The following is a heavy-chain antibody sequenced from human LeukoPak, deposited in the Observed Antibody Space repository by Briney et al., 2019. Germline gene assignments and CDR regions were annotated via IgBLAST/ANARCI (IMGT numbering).Heavy chain of an antibody. CDR1: GYSVSNYMIT. J-gene: IGHJ5*02. Sequence: SHTLSLTCAVSGYSVSNYMITWNWITQSPSGGREGLGKTYYMSRWYNDYAVSVKSRITINPDTSKNQFSLQLNSVTPEDTAVYFCVTSHWNYDNWFDPWGQGTLVTVSS. V-gene: IGHV6-1*01. CDR3: VTSHWNYDNWFDP. CDR2: TYYMSRWYN. D-gene: IGHD1-7*01.